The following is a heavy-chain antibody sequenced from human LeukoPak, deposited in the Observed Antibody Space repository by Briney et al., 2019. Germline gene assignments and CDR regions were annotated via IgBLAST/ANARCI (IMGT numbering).Heavy chain of an antibody. CDR1: GFTFTSYA. D-gene: IGHD4-17*01. CDR2: ISGSGGTT. Sequence: GGSLRLSCAASGFTFTSYAMSWVRQAPGKGLEWVSTISGSGGTTNYADSVKGRFTFSRDNSKKMVYLQMNSLRVEDTAVYYCAKDLPDYGDYIEGYWGQGTLVTVSS. V-gene: IGHV3-23*01. J-gene: IGHJ4*02. CDR3: AKDLPDYGDYIEGY.